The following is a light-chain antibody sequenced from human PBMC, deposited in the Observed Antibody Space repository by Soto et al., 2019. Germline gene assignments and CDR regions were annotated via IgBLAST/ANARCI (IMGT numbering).Light chain of an antibody. J-gene: IGKJ1*01. CDR2: ATS. CDR3: QQYASLPRT. CDR1: QSISATY. Sequence: EIVLTQSPGTQSLFPGERATFSCRTSQSISATYLAWYQQKPGQAPRLLIYATSSRATGIPDRFSGSGSRTDFTLTISRLEPDDSAVYYCQQYASLPRTCGQGTKGEI. V-gene: IGKV3-20*01.